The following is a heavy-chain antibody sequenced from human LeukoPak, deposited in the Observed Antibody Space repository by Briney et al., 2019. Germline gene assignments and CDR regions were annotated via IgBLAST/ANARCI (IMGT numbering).Heavy chain of an antibody. V-gene: IGHV4-59*11. CDR1: GGSISSHY. D-gene: IGHD3-22*01. J-gene: IGHJ4*02. CDR3: ARGRSPWLAVDY. CDR2: IYYSGST. Sequence: SETLSLTCTVSGGSISSHYWSWIRQPPGKGLEWIGYIYYSGSTNYNPSLKSRVTISVDTSKNQFSLKLSSVTAADTAVYYCARGRSPWLAVDYWGQGTLVTVPS.